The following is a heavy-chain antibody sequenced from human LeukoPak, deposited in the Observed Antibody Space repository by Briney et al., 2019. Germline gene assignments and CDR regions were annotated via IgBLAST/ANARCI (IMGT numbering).Heavy chain of an antibody. CDR3: AKGRPISVRGYYFDY. CDR2: ISGSGGKT. CDR1: GFTFSSYA. V-gene: IGHV3-23*01. D-gene: IGHD6-6*01. J-gene: IGHJ4*02. Sequence: GGSLTLSCAASGFTFSSYAMSWVRQAPGKGREWVSAISGSGGKTYYAHSVNGRFTISRDNSKNTLYLQMNSLRAEDTAVYYCAKGRPISVRGYYFDYWGQGTLVTVSS.